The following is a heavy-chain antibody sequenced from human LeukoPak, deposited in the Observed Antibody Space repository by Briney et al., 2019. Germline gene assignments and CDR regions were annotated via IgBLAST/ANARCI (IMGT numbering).Heavy chain of an antibody. D-gene: IGHD5-24*01. Sequence: SETLSLTCTVSGGSISTSNYYWGWIRQPPGKGLEWIGNIFYSGSTYYSPSLKSRVTISLDTSKNQLSLKLSSVTAADTAVYFCARSRDGYTPWGLDPFDIWGQGTMVTVSS. V-gene: IGHV4-39*07. CDR2: IFYSGST. J-gene: IGHJ3*02. CDR1: GGSISTSNYY. CDR3: ARSRDGYTPWGLDPFDI.